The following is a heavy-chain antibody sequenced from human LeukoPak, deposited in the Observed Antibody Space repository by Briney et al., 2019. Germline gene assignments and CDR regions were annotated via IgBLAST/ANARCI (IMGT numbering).Heavy chain of an antibody. J-gene: IGHJ4*02. V-gene: IGHV3-48*04. CDR1: GFTFSSYG. CDR2: ISSSSRTI. CDR3: AKDSRTTGTTPPDY. D-gene: IGHD1-1*01. Sequence: PGGSLRLSCAASGFTFSSYGMHWVRQAPGKGLEWVSYISSSSRTIYYADSVKGRFTISRDNAKNMLYLQMNSLRAEDTAVYYCAKDSRTTGTTPPDYWGQGTLVTVSS.